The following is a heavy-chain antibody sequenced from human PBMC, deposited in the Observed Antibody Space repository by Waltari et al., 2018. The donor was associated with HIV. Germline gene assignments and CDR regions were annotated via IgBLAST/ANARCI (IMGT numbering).Heavy chain of an antibody. CDR1: GFTFSNHG. Sequence: QVHLVESGGGVVQPGRSLRLSCAASGFTFSNHGINWVRQAPGKGLGWVAGIWDDGSKRYYRDSVKGRFTISRDNSKNTLYLQRNSLRVEDTAVYYCVRDDYGTYWGQGTPVTVSS. J-gene: IGHJ4*02. D-gene: IGHD4-17*01. V-gene: IGHV3-33*01. CDR3: VRDDYGTY. CDR2: IWDDGSKR.